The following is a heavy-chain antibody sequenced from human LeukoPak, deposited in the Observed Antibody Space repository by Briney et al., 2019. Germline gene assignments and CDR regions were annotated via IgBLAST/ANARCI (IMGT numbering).Heavy chain of an antibody. CDR1: GFTFSYYY. D-gene: IGHD6-13*01. CDR2: ISSSGSTI. Sequence: GVSLTPSCAASGFTFSYYYMRGTRHAPGRGLEWVSYISSSGSTIYYADSVKGRFSISRDNAKNSMYLQMNSLRAEDTAVYYCARDWVAAAGTPGWFDPWGQGTLVTVSS. J-gene: IGHJ5*02. CDR3: ARDWVAAAGTPGWFDP. V-gene: IGHV3-11*01.